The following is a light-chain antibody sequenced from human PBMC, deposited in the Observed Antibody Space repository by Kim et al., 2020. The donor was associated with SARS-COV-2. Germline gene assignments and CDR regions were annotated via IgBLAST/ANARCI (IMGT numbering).Light chain of an antibody. J-gene: IGKJ4*01. V-gene: IGKV3-11*01. Sequence: ALSAEERAPLSCRARQSVSNYLAWYQQNAGQAPRLLICDASSRATSIPTSFSGSGSGTDFTLTISSLETEDFAVYYCQQRSNWLTFGGGTKVDIK. CDR1: QSVSNY. CDR3: QQRSNWLT. CDR2: DAS.